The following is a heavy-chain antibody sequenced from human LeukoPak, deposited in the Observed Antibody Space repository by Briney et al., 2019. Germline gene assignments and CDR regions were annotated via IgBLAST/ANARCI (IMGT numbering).Heavy chain of an antibody. CDR3: ARAGNYDYFDY. Sequence: GGSLRLSCAASGFTFSSYDMHWVRQATGKGLEWVSAIGTAGDTYYPGSVKGRFTISRENAKNSLYLQMNSLRAGDTAVYYCARAGNYDYFDYWGQGTLVTVSS. CDR2: IGTAGDT. J-gene: IGHJ4*02. V-gene: IGHV3-13*01. CDR1: GFTFSSYD. D-gene: IGHD1-7*01.